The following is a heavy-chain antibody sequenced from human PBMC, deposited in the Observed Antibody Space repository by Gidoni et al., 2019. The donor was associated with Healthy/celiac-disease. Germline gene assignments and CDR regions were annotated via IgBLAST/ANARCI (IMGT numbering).Heavy chain of an antibody. D-gene: IGHD2-2*01. CDR1: GYTFNSYA. J-gene: IGHJ4*02. CDR3: ARGRHCSSTSCYAGGLAAAGIRGYYFDY. Sequence: QVQLVQSGAEVKTPGASVKVSCKASGYTFNSYAMHWVRQAPGQRLEWMGWIHAGNGNTKYSQKFQGRVTITRDTSASTAYMELSSLRSEDTAVYYCARGRHCSSTSCYAGGLAAAGIRGYYFDYWGQGTLVTVSS. CDR2: IHAGNGNT. V-gene: IGHV1-3*01.